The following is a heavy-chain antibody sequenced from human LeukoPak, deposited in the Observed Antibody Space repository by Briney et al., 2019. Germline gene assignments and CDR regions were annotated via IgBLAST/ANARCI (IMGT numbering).Heavy chain of an antibody. CDR3: ARGVRSHFYDYSGLYYYLDL. CDR2: IIPIFGST. V-gene: IGHV1-69*05. Sequence: SVKVSCKPSGGTFSGQAVSWVRQAPGQGLEWMGRIIPIFGSTDYSQKFQGRVTITTDEPATIVYMGLSSLRSDDTAVYYCARGVRSHFYDYSGLYYYLDLWGKGTTVTVSS. D-gene: IGHD3-16*01. J-gene: IGHJ6*03. CDR1: GGTFSGQA.